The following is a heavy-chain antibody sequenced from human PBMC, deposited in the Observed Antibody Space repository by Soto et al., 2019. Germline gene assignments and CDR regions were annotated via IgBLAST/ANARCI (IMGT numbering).Heavy chain of an antibody. CDR1: GFTFNNYA. D-gene: IGHD3-9*01. J-gene: IGHJ4*02. CDR2: ISVSGANT. CDR3: AKDLGLGVIAGYPHDC. Sequence: DVQLLDSGGGLVQPGGSLRLSCAASGFTFNNYAMSWVRQAPGKGLEGVSTISVSGANTYYADSVTGRSTISRDESKNTLYLQMNSLGAEDTAVYYCAKDLGLGVIAGYPHDCWGQGTLVTVSS. V-gene: IGHV3-23*01.